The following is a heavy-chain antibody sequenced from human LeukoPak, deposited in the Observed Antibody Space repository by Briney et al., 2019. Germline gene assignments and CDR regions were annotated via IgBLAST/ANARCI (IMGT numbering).Heavy chain of an antibody. CDR1: GYTFTSHY. Sequence: ASVKVSCTASGYTFTSHYMHWVRQAPGQGLEWMGIINPSGGSTSYAQKFQGRVTMTRDMSTSTVYMELSSLRSEDTAVYYCATPGYYYDSSGYYNHWGQGTLVTVSS. D-gene: IGHD3-22*01. J-gene: IGHJ5*02. CDR2: INPSGGST. V-gene: IGHV1-46*01. CDR3: ATPGYYYDSSGYYNH.